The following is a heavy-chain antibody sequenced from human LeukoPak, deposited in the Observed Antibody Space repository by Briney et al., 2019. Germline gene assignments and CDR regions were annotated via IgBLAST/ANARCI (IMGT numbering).Heavy chain of an antibody. CDR1: GYTFTGYY. V-gene: IGHV1-2*02. CDR3: ARAMMEWELLKRPLPYDAFDI. J-gene: IGHJ3*02. Sequence: ASVKVSCKASGYTFTGYYMHWVRQAPGQGLEWMGWINPNSGGTNYAQKFQGRVTMTRDTSISTAYMELSRLRSDDTAVYYCARAMMEWELLKRPLPYDAFDIWGQGTMVTVSS. CDR2: INPNSGGT. D-gene: IGHD1-26*01.